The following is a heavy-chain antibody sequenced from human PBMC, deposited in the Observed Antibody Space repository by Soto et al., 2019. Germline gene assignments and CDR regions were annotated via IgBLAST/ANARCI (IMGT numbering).Heavy chain of an antibody. CDR2: ISSSSSYI. D-gene: IGHD3-22*01. CDR3: ARPGGNYYDSSGYYRNDALDI. CDR1: GFTFSSYS. J-gene: IGHJ3*02. V-gene: IGHV3-21*01. Sequence: GGSLRLSCAASGFTFSSYSMNWVRQAPGKGLEWVSSISSSSSYIYYADSVKGRFTISRDNAKNSLYLQMNSLRAEDTAVYYCARPGGNYYDSSGYYRNDALDIWGQGTMVTVSS.